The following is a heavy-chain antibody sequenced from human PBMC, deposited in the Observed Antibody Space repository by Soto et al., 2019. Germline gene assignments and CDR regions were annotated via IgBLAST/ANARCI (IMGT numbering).Heavy chain of an antibody. J-gene: IGHJ4*02. CDR2: IWYDGSNK. D-gene: IGHD3-22*01. CDR1: GFTFSSYS. Sequence: QVQLVESGGGVVQPGRSLRLSCAASGFTFSSYSMHWVRQAPGKGLEWVAVIWYDGSNKYYADSVKGRFTISRDNSKNTLYLQMNSLRAEDTAVYYCARESHPTYYYDSSGWGLGYWGQGTLVTVSS. CDR3: ARESHPTYYYDSSGWGLGY. V-gene: IGHV3-33*01.